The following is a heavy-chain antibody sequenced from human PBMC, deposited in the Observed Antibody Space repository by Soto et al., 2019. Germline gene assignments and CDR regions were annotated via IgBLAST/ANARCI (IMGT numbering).Heavy chain of an antibody. CDR1: GVTFSSFS. V-gene: IGHV3-21*01. J-gene: IGHJ6*03. D-gene: IGHD6-6*01. CDR3: VRDSGEQLVQRAFYYYYTDV. CDR2: ILSSGGSI. Sequence: GGSLRLSCAASGVTFSSFSFNWVRQAPGKGLEWVSFILSSGGSIYYADSVKGRLTISRDNAKNSLYLQMISRKAEDTAVYYCVRDSGEQLVQRAFYYYYTDVWGKGTTVTVSS.